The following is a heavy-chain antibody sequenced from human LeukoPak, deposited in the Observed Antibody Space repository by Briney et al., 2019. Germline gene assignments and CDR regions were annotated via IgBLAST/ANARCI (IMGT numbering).Heavy chain of an antibody. Sequence: SETLSLTCTVSGGSISSYYWSWIRQPAGKGLEWIGRIYTSGSTNYNPSLKSRVTMSVDTSKNQFSLKLSSVTDADTAVYYCARDGEDIVVVPAATSSGDYYYYYYMDVWGKGTTVTVSS. V-gene: IGHV4-4*07. CDR1: GGSISSYY. J-gene: IGHJ6*03. CDR2: IYTSGST. CDR3: ARDGEDIVVVPAATSSGDYYYYYYMDV. D-gene: IGHD2-2*01.